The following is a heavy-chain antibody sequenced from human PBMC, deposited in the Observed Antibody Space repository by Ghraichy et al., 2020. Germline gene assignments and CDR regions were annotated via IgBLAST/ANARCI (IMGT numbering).Heavy chain of an antibody. Sequence: GGSLRLSCAASGFTLTSYYMTWVLHAPGKGLEWVANIKQDGSGKYCVDSVRGRFAISRDNAKNSLYLQMNSLRAEDTAVYYCARGRYSSSWLDYWGQGTLVTVSS. CDR3: ARGRYSSSWLDY. CDR1: GFTLTSYY. J-gene: IGHJ4*02. D-gene: IGHD6-13*01. V-gene: IGHV3-7*03. CDR2: IKQDGSGK.